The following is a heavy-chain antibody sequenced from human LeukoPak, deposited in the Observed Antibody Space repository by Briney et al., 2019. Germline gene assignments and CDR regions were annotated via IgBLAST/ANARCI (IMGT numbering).Heavy chain of an antibody. V-gene: IGHV4-59*12. CDR3: SRRGYRYGTFDY. CDR1: GGSISSYY. D-gene: IGHD5-18*01. CDR2: IYYSGST. Sequence: PSETLSLTCTVSGGSISSYYWNWIRQPPGKGLEWIGYIYYSGSTKYNPSLKSRITISVDTSKNQFSLKLIPVTALDTDVTYCSRRGYRYGTFDYWGQGTLVTVSS. J-gene: IGHJ4*02.